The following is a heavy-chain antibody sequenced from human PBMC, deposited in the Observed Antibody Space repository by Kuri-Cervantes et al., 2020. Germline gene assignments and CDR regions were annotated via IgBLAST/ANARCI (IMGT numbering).Heavy chain of an antibody. CDR1: GFTFSSYS. J-gene: IGHJ4*02. CDR2: ISYDGSNK. V-gene: IGHV3-30*03. Sequence: GESLKISCAASGFTFSSYSMNWVRQAPGKGLEWVAVISYDGSNKYYADSVKGRFTISRDNSKNTLYLQMNSLRAEDTAVYYCARGISGSQPGEGAYFDYWGQGTLVTVSS. CDR3: ARGISGSQPGEGAYFDY. D-gene: IGHD1-26*01.